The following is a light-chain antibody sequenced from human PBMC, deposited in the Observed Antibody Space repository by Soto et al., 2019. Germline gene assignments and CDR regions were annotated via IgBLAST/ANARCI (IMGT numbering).Light chain of an antibody. V-gene: IGKV1-39*01. J-gene: IGKJ3*01. CDR1: QRISSY. CDR2: GAS. CDR3: QQSFSTPFT. Sequence: DIQMTQSPSSLSASVGDRVTITCRASQRISSYLNWFQQKPGKAPKLLIYGASSLQSGVPSRFVGSGSGADFTLTISSLQPEYFATYYCQQSFSTPFTFGPGTKVDI.